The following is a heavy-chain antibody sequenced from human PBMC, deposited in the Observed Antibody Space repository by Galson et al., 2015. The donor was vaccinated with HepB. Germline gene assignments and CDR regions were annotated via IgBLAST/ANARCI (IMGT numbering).Heavy chain of an antibody. D-gene: IGHD3-3*01. CDR2: INPSGGST. J-gene: IGHJ3*02. CDR3: ARDSEYYDFWSGYYRDAFDI. V-gene: IGHV1-46*01. CDR1: GYTFTSYY. Sequence: SVKVSCKASGYTFTSYYMHWVRQAPGQGLEWMGIINPSGGSTSYAQKFQGRVTMTRDTSTSTVYMELSSLRSEDTAVYYCARDSEYYDFWSGYYRDAFDIWGQGTMVTVSS.